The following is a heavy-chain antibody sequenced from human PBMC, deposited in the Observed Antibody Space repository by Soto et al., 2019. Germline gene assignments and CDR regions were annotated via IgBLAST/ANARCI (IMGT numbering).Heavy chain of an antibody. D-gene: IGHD1-26*01. CDR2: IGDRGAST. Sequence: EVLLLESVGGLVQPGGSLRLSCEASGFSFSSFAMNWVRQAPGKGLEWVSAIGDRGASTYYADSVKGRSTISSDNPRNPQYLRLTSGRAEDTAVYYCAKGVELEVRCNGTTVTCSS. CDR3: AKGVELEV. V-gene: IGHV3-23*01. J-gene: IGHJ6*04. CDR1: GFSFSSFA.